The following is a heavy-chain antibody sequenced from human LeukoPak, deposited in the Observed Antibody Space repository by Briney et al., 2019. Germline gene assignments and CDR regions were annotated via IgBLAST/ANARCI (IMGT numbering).Heavy chain of an antibody. J-gene: IGHJ3*02. D-gene: IGHD3-9*01. V-gene: IGHV5-51*01. Sequence: GESLKISCKGSGYSFTSYWIGWVRQMPGKGLEWMGIIYPGDSDTRYSPSFQGQVTISADKSISTAYLQWSRLKASDTAMYYWTRNGNPYYDILTPPDDAFDIWGQGTMVTVSS. CDR2: IYPGDSDT. CDR3: TRNGNPYYDILTPPDDAFDI. CDR1: GYSFTSYW.